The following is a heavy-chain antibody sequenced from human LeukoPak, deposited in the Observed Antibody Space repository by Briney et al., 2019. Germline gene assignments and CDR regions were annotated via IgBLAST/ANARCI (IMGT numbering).Heavy chain of an antibody. CDR3: ARDRELGYCSSTSCRTPGGMDV. D-gene: IGHD2-2*01. CDR1: GFTFSSYW. J-gene: IGHJ6*02. CDR2: INSDGSST. V-gene: IGHV3-74*01. Sequence: GGSLRLSCAASGFTFSSYWMHWVRHAPGKGLVWVSRINSDGSSTSYADSVKGRFTISRDNAKNTLYLQMNSLRAEDTAVYYCARDRELGYCSSTSCRTPGGMDVWGQGTTVTVFS.